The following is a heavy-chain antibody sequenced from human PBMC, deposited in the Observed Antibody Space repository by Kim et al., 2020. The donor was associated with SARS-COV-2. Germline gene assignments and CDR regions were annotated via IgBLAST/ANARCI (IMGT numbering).Heavy chain of an antibody. J-gene: IGHJ5*02. CDR3: ARDRGIAAAGCWFDP. CDR1: GGSFSGYY. Sequence: SETLSLTCAVYGGSFSGYYWSWIRQPPGKGLEWIGEINHSGSTNYNPSLKSRVTISVDTSKNQFSLKLSSVTAADTAVYYCARDRGIAAAGCWFDPWGQGTLVTVSS. CDR2: INHSGST. V-gene: IGHV4-34*01. D-gene: IGHD6-13*01.